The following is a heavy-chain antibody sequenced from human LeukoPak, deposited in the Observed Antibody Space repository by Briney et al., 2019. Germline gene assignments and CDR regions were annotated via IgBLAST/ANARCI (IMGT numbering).Heavy chain of an antibody. D-gene: IGHD3-10*01. Sequence: SVKVSCKASGYTFTSYYMHWVRQAPGQGLEWMGRIIPIFGTANYAQKFQGRVTITTDESTSTAYMELSSLRSEDTAVYYCASSNYYGSGSYYTIDYWGQGTLVTVSS. CDR1: GYTFTSYY. CDR2: IIPIFGTA. CDR3: ASSNYYGSGSYYTIDY. J-gene: IGHJ4*02. V-gene: IGHV1-69*05.